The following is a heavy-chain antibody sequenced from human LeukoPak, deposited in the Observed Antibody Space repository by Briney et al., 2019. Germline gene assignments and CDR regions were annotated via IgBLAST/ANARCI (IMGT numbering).Heavy chain of an antibody. D-gene: IGHD6-19*01. V-gene: IGHV3-30*02. CDR1: GFTFSSYG. CDR3: ARDMLEMYSSGWYSHTDTPNWFDP. CDR2: IRYDGSNK. J-gene: IGHJ5*02. Sequence: GGSLRLSCAASGFTFSSYGMHWVRQAPGKGLEWVAFIRYDGSNKYYADSVKGRFTISRDNSKNTLYLQMNSLRAEDTAVYYCARDMLEMYSSGWYSHTDTPNWFDPWGQGTLVTVSS.